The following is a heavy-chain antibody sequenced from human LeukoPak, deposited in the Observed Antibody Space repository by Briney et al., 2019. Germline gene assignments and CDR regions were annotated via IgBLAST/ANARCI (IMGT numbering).Heavy chain of an antibody. Sequence: VASVKVSCKASGYTFTSYGISWVRQAPGQGLEWMGGIIPIFGTANYAQKFQGRVTITTDESTSTAYMELSSLRSEDTAVYYCASCHWGSGYYYYYMDVWGKGTTVTVSS. CDR1: GYTFTSYG. V-gene: IGHV1-69*05. CDR3: ASCHWGSGYYYYYMDV. D-gene: IGHD7-27*01. CDR2: IIPIFGTA. J-gene: IGHJ6*03.